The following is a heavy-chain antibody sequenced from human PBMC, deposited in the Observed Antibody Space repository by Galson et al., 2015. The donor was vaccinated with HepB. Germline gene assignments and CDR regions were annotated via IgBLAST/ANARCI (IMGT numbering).Heavy chain of an antibody. V-gene: IGHV3-66*02. CDR3: ARGVGVPAAFYYYYGMDV. CDR2: IYSGGST. CDR1: GFTVSSNY. D-gene: IGHD2-2*01. Sequence: SLRLSCAASGFTVSSNYMSWVRQAPGKGLEWVSVIYSGGSTYYADSVKGRFTISRDNSKNTLYLQMNSLRAEDTAVYYCARGVGVPAAFYYYYGMDVWGQGTTVTVSS. J-gene: IGHJ6*02.